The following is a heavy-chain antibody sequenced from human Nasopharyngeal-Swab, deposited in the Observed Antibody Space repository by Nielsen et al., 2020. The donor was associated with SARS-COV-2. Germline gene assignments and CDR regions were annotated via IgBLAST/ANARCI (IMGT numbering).Heavy chain of an antibody. CDR2: ISWDGGST. D-gene: IGHD6-13*01. CDR3: AKDIYSSSWTPWYYYYGMDV. V-gene: IGHV3-43*01. J-gene: IGHJ6*02. Sequence: GESLKISCAATGFTFADYTMHWVRQAPGKGLEWVSLISWDGGSTYYADSVKGRFTISRDNSKNSLYLQMNSLRTEDTALYYCAKDIYSSSWTPWYYYYGMDVWGQGTTVTVSS. CDR1: GFTFADYT.